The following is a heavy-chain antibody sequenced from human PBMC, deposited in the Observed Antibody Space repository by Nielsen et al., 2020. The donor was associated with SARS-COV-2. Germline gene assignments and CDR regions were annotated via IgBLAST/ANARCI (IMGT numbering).Heavy chain of an antibody. CDR1: GFTFSNFP. V-gene: IGHV3-23*01. Sequence: GESLKISCAASGFTFSNFPMSWVRQAPGKGLEWVSTISGSGGSTHYADSVKGRFTISRDNAKNTLYLQMNSLRAEDTAVYYCAKEGVDTQYYFDYWGQGNLVAVSS. CDR3: AKEGVDTQYYFDY. J-gene: IGHJ4*02. D-gene: IGHD5-18*01. CDR2: ISGSGGST.